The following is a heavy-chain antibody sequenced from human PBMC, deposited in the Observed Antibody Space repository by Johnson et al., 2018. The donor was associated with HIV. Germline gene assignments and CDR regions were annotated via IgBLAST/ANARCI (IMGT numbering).Heavy chain of an antibody. Sequence: VQLVESGGGLVQPGGSLRLSCAASGFTFRNHDMHWVRHATGKGLEWVSAIGPTGATYYPGSVKGRFTISRENAKNSLYLQMNSLRAGDTAVYYCARGLIAVAGFDAFDIWGQGTIVTVSS. V-gene: IGHV3-13*01. D-gene: IGHD6-19*01. CDR1: GFTFRNHD. CDR3: ARGLIAVAGFDAFDI. CDR2: IGPTGAT. J-gene: IGHJ3*02.